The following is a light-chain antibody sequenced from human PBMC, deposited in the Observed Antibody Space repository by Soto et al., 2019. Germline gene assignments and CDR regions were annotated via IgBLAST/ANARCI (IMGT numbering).Light chain of an antibody. CDR1: QSVSSS. J-gene: IGKJ4*01. V-gene: IGKV3-11*01. CDR3: QQRTHSLS. CDR2: DAS. Sequence: EIVLTQSPATLSLSPGERATLSCRASQSVSSSLAWYQQKPGQAPRLLIYDASNRATGIPARFSGSGSGTDFTLTISSLEPEDFAVYYCQQRTHSLSFGGGTKVEIK.